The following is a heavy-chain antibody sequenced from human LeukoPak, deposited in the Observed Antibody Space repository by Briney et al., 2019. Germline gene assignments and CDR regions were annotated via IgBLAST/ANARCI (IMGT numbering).Heavy chain of an antibody. CDR2: TYYRSKWYN. J-gene: IGHJ4*02. CDR3: ARDRSYYDSIWWGAATTGYFDY. Sequence: SQTLSLTCAISGDSVLSNRADWNWTRQSPSRGLEWLGSTYYRSKWYNDYAVSVKSRITISPATSTNQFSLQLNSVTPEDTAVYYCARDRSYYDSIWWGAATTGYFDYWGQGTLVTVYS. CDR1: GDSVLSNRAD. D-gene: IGHD3-22*01. V-gene: IGHV6-1*01.